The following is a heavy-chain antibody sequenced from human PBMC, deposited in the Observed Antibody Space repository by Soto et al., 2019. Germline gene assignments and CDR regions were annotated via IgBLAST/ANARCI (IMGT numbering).Heavy chain of an antibody. CDR2: IVPIFGSI. CDR3: ASRERVDAFDV. CDR1: GGTFRNYG. V-gene: IGHV1-69*01. D-gene: IGHD1-26*01. Sequence: QVQLVQSGAQVKKPGSSVKVSCKASGGTFRNYGITWVRQASGQGLEWLGGIVPIFGSINFAQKFRGRLTITPDESTSTVYLELTSLTSADTAVYYCASRERVDAFDVWGQGTVVTVS. J-gene: IGHJ3*01.